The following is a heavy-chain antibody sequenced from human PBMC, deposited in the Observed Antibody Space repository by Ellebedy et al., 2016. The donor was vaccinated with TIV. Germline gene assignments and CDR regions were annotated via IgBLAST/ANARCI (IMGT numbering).Heavy chain of an antibody. Sequence: GGSLRLSCAASGFSFSSYWMNWVRQAPGKGLEWVANIKPDGSEIYYVDSVKGRFTISRDNAQNSLYLQMNNLRAEDTAVYYCARSVDWLLDAFDIWGQGTMVTVSS. V-gene: IGHV3-7*03. CDR3: ARSVDWLLDAFDI. D-gene: IGHD3-9*01. CDR2: IKPDGSEI. CDR1: GFSFSSYW. J-gene: IGHJ3*02.